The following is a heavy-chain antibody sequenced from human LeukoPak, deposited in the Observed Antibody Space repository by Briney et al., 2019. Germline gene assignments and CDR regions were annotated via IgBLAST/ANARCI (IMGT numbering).Heavy chain of an antibody. CDR2: ISGSGGST. J-gene: IGHJ6*02. CDR3: AKDHIVVVSAAIGYYYYGMDV. D-gene: IGHD2-2*01. V-gene: IGHV3-23*01. CDR1: GFAFSTYA. Sequence: GGSLRLSCAASGFAFSTYAMSWVRQAPGKGLEWVSAISGSGGSTYYADSVKGRFTISRDNSKNTLYLQMNSLRAEDTAVYYCAKDHIVVVSAAIGYYYYGMDVWGQGTTVTVSS.